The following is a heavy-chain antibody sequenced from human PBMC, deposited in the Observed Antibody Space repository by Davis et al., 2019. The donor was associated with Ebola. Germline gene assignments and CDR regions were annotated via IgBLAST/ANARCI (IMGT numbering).Heavy chain of an antibody. Sequence: SETLSLTCTVSGASISSRSYYWGWIRQPPGKGLEWVGSFSYGDNTHYYNPSLRSRVTISVDTSRNQFSLKLSSATAADTAVYYCARVSWGFIDYWGQGTLVTVSS. J-gene: IGHJ4*02. CDR3: ARVSWGFIDY. CDR1: GASISSRSYY. D-gene: IGHD3-10*01. V-gene: IGHV4-39*01. CDR2: FSYGDNTH.